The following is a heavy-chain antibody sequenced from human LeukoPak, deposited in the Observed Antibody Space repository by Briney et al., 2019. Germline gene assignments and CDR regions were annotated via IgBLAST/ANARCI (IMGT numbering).Heavy chain of an antibody. J-gene: IGHJ6*03. CDR2: INHSGST. D-gene: IGHD2-2*01. CDR1: GGSFSGYY. Sequence: SETLSLTCAVYGGSFSGYYWSWIRQPPGKGLEWIGEINHSGSTNYNPSLKSRVTISVDTSKNQFSLKLSSVTAADTAVYYCARDLRGTSAMDVWGKGTTVTVSS. CDR3: ARDLRGTSAMDV. V-gene: IGHV4-34*01.